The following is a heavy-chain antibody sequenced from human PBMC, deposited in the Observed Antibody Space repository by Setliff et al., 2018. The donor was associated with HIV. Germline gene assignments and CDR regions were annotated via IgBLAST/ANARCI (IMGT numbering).Heavy chain of an antibody. CDR3: TRDGWHINSWHYYYYYMDV. Sequence: ASVKVSCKASGYTFTSYYMHWVRQAPGQGLEWMGIINPSGGRTTYTKNFQGRVTMTRDTSTSTVYMELSSLRSEDTAVYYCTRDGWHINSWHYYYYYMDVWGKGTTVTVSS. CDR1: GYTFTSYY. J-gene: IGHJ6*03. D-gene: IGHD6-13*01. CDR2: INPSGGRT. V-gene: IGHV1-46*03.